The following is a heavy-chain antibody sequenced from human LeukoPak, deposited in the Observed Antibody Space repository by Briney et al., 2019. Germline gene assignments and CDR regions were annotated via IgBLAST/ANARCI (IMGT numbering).Heavy chain of an antibody. CDR2: IIPIFCTA. CDR3: ARTLRPLGLGYCSSTSCYDGLDY. D-gene: IGHD2-2*01. V-gene: IGHV1-69*13. J-gene: IGHJ4*02. Sequence: SVNLSCKASGGTFSSYAISWVRQAPGQGLEWMGGIIPIFCTANYAQMFQGRVTITGDESTSTGYMEMSSLRSEDTVVYYCARTLRPLGLGYCSSTSCYDGLDYWGQGTLVTVSS. CDR1: GGTFSSYA.